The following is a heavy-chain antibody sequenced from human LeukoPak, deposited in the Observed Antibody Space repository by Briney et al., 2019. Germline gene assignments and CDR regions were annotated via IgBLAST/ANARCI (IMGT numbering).Heavy chain of an antibody. CDR1: GFTFSSYA. CDR2: LSYDGSNN. Sequence: GGSLRLSCAASGFTFSSYAMHWVRQAPGVGLEWVAALSYDGSNNYYADSVKGRFTISRDNSKNTLYLQMNSLRAEDTAVYYCAKSNCSSTSCQTYYYYGMDVWGQGTTVTVSS. J-gene: IGHJ6*02. D-gene: IGHD2-2*01. V-gene: IGHV3-30*04. CDR3: AKSNCSSTSCQTYYYYGMDV.